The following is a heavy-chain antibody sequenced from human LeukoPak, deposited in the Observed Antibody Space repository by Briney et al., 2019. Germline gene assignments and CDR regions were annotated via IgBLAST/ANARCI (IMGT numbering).Heavy chain of an antibody. D-gene: IGHD2-15*01. J-gene: IGHJ6*02. CDR1: GGSFSGYY. V-gene: IGHV4-34*01. CDR3: ARALRYCSGGSCYYYYYYYYYGMDV. Sequence: SETLSLTCAVYGGSFSGYYWSWIRQPPGKGLEWIGEINHSGSTNYNPSLKSRVTISVDTSKNQFSLKLSSVTAADTAVYYCARALRYCSGGSCYYYYYYYYYGMDVWGQGTTVTVSS. CDR2: INHSGST.